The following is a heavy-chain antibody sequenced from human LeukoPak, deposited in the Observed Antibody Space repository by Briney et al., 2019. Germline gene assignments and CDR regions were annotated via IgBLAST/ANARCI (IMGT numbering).Heavy chain of an antibody. CDR2: FIPILDTT. CDR3: ARSNDYDYHFNY. Sequence: GSSVKVSCKASGGTFSSYAISWVRQAPGQGLEWMGGFIPILDTTNYAPNFQGGVTITTDESSTTAYMELSSLKWEDTALYYCARSNDYDYHFNYWGQGTLVTVSS. V-gene: IGHV1-69*05. J-gene: IGHJ4*02. D-gene: IGHD5-12*01. CDR1: GGTFSSYA.